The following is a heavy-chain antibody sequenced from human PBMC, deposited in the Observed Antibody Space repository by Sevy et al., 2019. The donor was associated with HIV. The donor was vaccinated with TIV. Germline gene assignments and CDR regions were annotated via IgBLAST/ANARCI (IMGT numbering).Heavy chain of an antibody. CDR3: TRDLCGGGWFYFDY. CDR1: GFTFGDYA. V-gene: IGHV3-49*03. CDR2: IKTKTYSGTT. Sequence: GGSLRLSCTASGFTFGDYAMSWFRQAPGKGLEWVGFIKTKTYSGTTEYATSVKGRFIISRDDSKNIAYLQMNSLKTEDTAVYYGTRDLCGGGWFYFDYWGQGTLVTVSS. D-gene: IGHD6-19*01. J-gene: IGHJ4*02.